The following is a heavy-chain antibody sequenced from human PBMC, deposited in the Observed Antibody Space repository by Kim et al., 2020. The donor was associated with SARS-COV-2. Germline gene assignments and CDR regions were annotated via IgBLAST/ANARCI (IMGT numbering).Heavy chain of an antibody. CDR2: ITGPGGNK. CDR3: VGDGCNRIPFDL. D-gene: IGHD2-15*01. J-gene: IGHJ2*01. V-gene: IGHV3-23*01. CDR1: GFTLNTYA. Sequence: GGSLRLSCAASGFTLNTYAMAWVRQAPGKGLEWISVITGPGGNKYYAASVKGRITVSRDNPNNMLLLQLNRLSADDTAIYYCVGDGCNRIPFDLWGRGS.